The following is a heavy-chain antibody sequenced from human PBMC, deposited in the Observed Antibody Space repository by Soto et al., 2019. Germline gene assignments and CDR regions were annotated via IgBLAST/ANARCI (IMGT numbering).Heavy chain of an antibody. Sequence: QVQLVQSGAEVKKPGASVKVSCKASGYTFTSYDINWVRQATGQGLEWMGWMNPNSGNTAYAQKFQGRVTMTRNTSRSTAYMELSSVRSEDTAVYYCARERSSGWDVDYWGQGTLVTVSS. CDR2: MNPNSGNT. CDR3: ARERSSGWDVDY. V-gene: IGHV1-8*01. CDR1: GYTFTSYD. D-gene: IGHD6-19*01. J-gene: IGHJ4*02.